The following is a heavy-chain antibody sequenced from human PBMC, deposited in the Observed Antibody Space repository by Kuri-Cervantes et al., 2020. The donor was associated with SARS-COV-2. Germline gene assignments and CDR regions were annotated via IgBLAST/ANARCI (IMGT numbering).Heavy chain of an antibody. D-gene: IGHD3-16*01. CDR1: GDTFSAYA. Sequence: SVKVSCKASGDTFSAYAISWVRQAPGQGLEWMGRLSPVLRTTHYAQKFQGRPTITADNSTTTAYMDLGSLKSDDTAVYYCAVGGEYQMLGPYLNYWGQGTLVTVSS. J-gene: IGHJ4*02. CDR3: AVGGEYQMLGPYLNY. CDR2: LSPVLRTT. V-gene: IGHV1-69*04.